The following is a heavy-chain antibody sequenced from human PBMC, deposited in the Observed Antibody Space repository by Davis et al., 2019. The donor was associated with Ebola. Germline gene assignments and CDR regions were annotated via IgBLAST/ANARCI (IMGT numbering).Heavy chain of an antibody. CDR3: ARGRSEDY. CDR2: IYYSGST. D-gene: IGHD3-3*01. Sequence: PGGSLRLSCTVSGRSISSSSYYWGWIRQPPGKGLEWIGSIYYSGSTYYNPSLKSRVTISVDTSKNQFSLKLSSVTAADTAVYYCARGRSEDYWGQGTLVTVSS. CDR1: GRSISSSSYY. J-gene: IGHJ4*02. V-gene: IGHV4-39*07.